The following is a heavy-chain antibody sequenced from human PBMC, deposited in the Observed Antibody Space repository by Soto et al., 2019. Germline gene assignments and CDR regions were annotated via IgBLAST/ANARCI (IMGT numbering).Heavy chain of an antibody. Sequence: EEQLLESGGGLVRPGGSLRLSCAASAFTFRSYAMSWVRQAPGKGLEWVSAITASADTTYYAESVKGRFPISRDNSKNTLYLRMNSLRAEDTAVYYCAKVRPLRDCTSTSCLGAFDIWGQGTMVTVS. V-gene: IGHV3-23*01. CDR2: ITASADTT. CDR1: AFTFRSYA. D-gene: IGHD2-2*01. J-gene: IGHJ3*02. CDR3: AKVRPLRDCTSTSCLGAFDI.